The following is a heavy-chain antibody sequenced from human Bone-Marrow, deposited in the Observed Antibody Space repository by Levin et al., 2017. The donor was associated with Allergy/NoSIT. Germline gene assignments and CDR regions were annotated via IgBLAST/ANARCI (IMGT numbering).Heavy chain of an antibody. CDR3: ARGRYCRGGTCSVYNHFDM. J-gene: IGHJ3*02. CDR2: IYYTAST. V-gene: IGHV4-30-4*01. CDR1: TGSISSGDYY. D-gene: IGHD2-15*01. Sequence: LRLSCTVSTGSISSGDYYWSWIRQPPGKGLEWIGFIYYTASTYYNPSLKSRVTISVDTSKNQFSLKLTSVTAADTAVYYCARGRYCRGGTCSVYNHFDMWGQGTMVTVSS.